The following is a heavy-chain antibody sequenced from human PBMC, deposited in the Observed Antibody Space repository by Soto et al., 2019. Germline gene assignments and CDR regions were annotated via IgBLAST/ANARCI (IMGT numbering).Heavy chain of an antibody. Sequence: GGSLRLSCAASGFTFSNYAMSWVRQAPGKGLEWVSGLSDGGGSTFYADSVKGRFTISRDNAKNTLYLQMSSLRAEDTAVYYCAKEGTTSLYNWFGPWGQGTLVTVSS. D-gene: IGHD2-2*01. CDR3: AKEGTTSLYNWFGP. CDR1: GFTFSNYA. J-gene: IGHJ5*02. V-gene: IGHV3-23*01. CDR2: LSDGGGST.